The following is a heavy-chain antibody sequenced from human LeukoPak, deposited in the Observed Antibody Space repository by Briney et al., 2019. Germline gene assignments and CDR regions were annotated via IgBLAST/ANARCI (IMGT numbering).Heavy chain of an antibody. CDR1: GGTFPGYF. CDR3: ARMVRRLERLNIGGSSDYATIYYFDY. CDR2: IDVNRNT. Sequence: SETLSLTCAVYGGTFPGYFWTWIRQTPGKGLEWIGAIDVNRNTHSNPSLKSRVTLSIDTSKNQFSLKLSSVTAADTAVYYCARMVRRLERLNIGGSSDYATIYYFDYWGQGTLVTVS. D-gene: IGHD5-12*01. J-gene: IGHJ4*02. V-gene: IGHV4-34*01.